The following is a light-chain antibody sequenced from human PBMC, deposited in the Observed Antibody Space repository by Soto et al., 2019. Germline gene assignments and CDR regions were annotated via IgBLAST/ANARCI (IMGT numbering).Light chain of an antibody. CDR1: QSVNSN. J-gene: IGKJ5*01. CDR3: QQHTQWPIT. CDR2: GIS. Sequence: EVVMTQSPATLSVSPGERATLSCRASQSVNSNYLAWYQQKPGQPPRLLIYGISTRATGIPDRFSASGSGTEFTLTISNLQPEDFAIYYCQQHTQWPITFGQGTRLEMK. V-gene: IGKV3D-15*01.